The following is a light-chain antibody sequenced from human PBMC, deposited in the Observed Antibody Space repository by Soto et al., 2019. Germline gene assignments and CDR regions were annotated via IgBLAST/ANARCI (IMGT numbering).Light chain of an antibody. CDR3: QQYNNWPPYT. V-gene: IGKV3-15*01. J-gene: IGKJ2*01. CDR1: QSVSSN. Sequence: EIVMTQSPATLSVSPGERATLSCRASQSVSSNLAWYQQKPGQAPRLFIYGASTRATGIQARFSGSGSGTEFTLTISSLQSEDFAVYYCQQYNNWPPYTFGQGTKLEIK. CDR2: GAS.